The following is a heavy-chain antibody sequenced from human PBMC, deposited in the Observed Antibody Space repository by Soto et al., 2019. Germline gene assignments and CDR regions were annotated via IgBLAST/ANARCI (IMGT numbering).Heavy chain of an antibody. Sequence: EVRLMESGGGLVQPGGSLRLSCEASGFTFSSYSMNWVRQAPGKGLEWVSYISSSGSTIYYADSVKGRFTISRDSAKNSRYLQMNIQSGEDTAVYYCAREGSMDVWAQGTTVTVSS. CDR1: GFTFSSYS. CDR2: ISSSGSTI. J-gene: IGHJ6*02. CDR3: AREGSMDV. V-gene: IGHV3-48*01. D-gene: IGHD3-10*01.